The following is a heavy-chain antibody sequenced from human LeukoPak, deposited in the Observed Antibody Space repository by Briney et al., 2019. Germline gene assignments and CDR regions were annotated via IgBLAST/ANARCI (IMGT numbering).Heavy chain of an antibody. D-gene: IGHD6-6*01. CDR1: GYTFTGYY. CDR2: INPNSGGT. J-gene: IGHJ6*03. CDR3: ARDPSIADYYYYYYMDV. Sequence: ASVKVSCKASGYTFTGYYMHWVRQAPGQGLEWMGWINPNSGGTNYAQKFQGRVTMTRDTSISTAYMELSRLRSDDTAVYYCARDPSIADYYYYYYMDVWGKGTTVTVSS. V-gene: IGHV1-2*02.